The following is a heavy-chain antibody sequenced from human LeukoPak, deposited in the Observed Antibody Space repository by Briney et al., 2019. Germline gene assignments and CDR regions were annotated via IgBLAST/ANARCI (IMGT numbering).Heavy chain of an antibody. D-gene: IGHD5-18*01. CDR1: GGCFSGYY. Sequence: SETLSLTCGVYGGCFSGYYWSWIRQPPGKGLEWIGEINHSGSTNYNPSLKSRVTISVDTSRNRFSLKLGSVTAADTSVYFCARVRGYSSGPLDYWGQGTLVTVSS. J-gene: IGHJ4*02. CDR3: ARVRGYSSGPLDY. V-gene: IGHV4-34*01. CDR2: INHSGST.